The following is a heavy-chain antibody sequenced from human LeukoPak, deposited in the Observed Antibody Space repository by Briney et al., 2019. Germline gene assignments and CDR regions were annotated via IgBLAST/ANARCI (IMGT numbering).Heavy chain of an antibody. J-gene: IGHJ4*02. V-gene: IGHV4-59*04. Sequence: SETLSLTCTVSGGSISTYHWSWIRQPPGKGLEWIGYFYYSGNTYYNPSLKSRVTISIDTSKNQFSLKLSSVTAADTAVYYCANSANYGGNSGYFDYWGQGTLVTVSS. CDR3: ANSANYGGNSGYFDY. CDR1: GGSISTYH. D-gene: IGHD4-23*01. CDR2: FYYSGNT.